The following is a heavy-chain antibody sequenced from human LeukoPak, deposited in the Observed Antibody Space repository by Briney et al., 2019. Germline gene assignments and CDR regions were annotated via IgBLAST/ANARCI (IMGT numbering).Heavy chain of an antibody. CDR3: GRHSESYTSSDY. D-gene: IGHD2-2*02. J-gene: IGHJ4*02. CDR1: GYRFNAYW. Sequence: PGESLKISCKGSGYRFNAYWIAWVRQMPGKGLEWMGIIYPDDSDTRYSPSFQGQVTISADKSVRTAYLQWSSLKASDTAIYYCGRHSESYTSSDYWGQGTLVTVSS. CDR2: IYPDDSDT. V-gene: IGHV5-51*01.